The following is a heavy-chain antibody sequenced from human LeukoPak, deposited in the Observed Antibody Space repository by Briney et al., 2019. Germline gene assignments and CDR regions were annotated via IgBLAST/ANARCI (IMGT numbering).Heavy chain of an antibody. J-gene: IGHJ3*02. CDR3: ARFRSGHSFDI. CDR1: GYTFTSYW. V-gene: IGHV5-51*01. D-gene: IGHD3-10*01. CDR2: IYPGDSDT. Sequence: GESLKISCKGSGYTFTSYWIGWVRQMPGKGLEWMEWMGIIYPGDSDTIYSPSFQGQVTISTDKSVSTAYLQWSSLKASDTAIYYCARFRSGHSFDIWGQGTMVTVSS.